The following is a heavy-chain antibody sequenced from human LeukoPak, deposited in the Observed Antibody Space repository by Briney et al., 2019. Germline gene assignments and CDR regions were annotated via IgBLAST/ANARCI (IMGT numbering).Heavy chain of an antibody. Sequence: PGVSLRLSYAASGFTFSSYGMHWVRQAPGKGLEGVAVISYDGSNKYYADSVKGRFTICIDNSKNTLYLQMNSLRAEDTAVYYCAQLPSIAAALGHYYGMDVWGQGTTVTVSS. CDR1: GFTFSSYG. V-gene: IGHV3-30*18. CDR2: ISYDGSNK. D-gene: IGHD6-13*01. CDR3: AQLPSIAAALGHYYGMDV. J-gene: IGHJ6*02.